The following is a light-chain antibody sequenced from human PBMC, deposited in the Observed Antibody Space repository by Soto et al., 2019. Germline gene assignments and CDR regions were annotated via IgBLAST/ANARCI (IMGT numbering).Light chain of an antibody. CDR2: GAS. Sequence: EIMVANSPTEVRCSPGESTAPCCTAIPSVSSSYLVCYQQKPGQAPRLLIYGASSRATGIPDRFIGSGCGTHFTLTISRLEPADVAVFYSQQRSNGPPITFGQGTRLEIK. V-gene: IGKV3D-20*02. CDR1: PSVSSSY. CDR3: QQRSNGPPIT. J-gene: IGKJ5*01.